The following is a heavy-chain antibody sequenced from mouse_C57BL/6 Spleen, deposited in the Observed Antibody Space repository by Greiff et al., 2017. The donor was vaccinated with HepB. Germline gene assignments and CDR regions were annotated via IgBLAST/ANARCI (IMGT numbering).Heavy chain of an antibody. CDR3: ARNNWVTYAMGY. CDR2: IYPGDGNT. D-gene: IGHD4-1*01. Sequence: VQLQQSGPELVKPGASVKISCKASGYAFSSYWMNWVKQRPGKGLEWIGRIYPGDGNTNYNGKFKGKATLTADKSSSTAYMQLSSLTSEDSAVYFCARNNWVTYAMGYWGQGTSVTVSS. J-gene: IGHJ4*01. V-gene: IGHV1-82*01. CDR1: GYAFSSYW.